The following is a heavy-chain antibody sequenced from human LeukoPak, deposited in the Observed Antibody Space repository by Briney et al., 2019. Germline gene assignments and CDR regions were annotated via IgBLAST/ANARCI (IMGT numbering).Heavy chain of an antibody. CDR2: INSGGDTI. J-gene: IGHJ4*02. D-gene: IGHD5-18*01. CDR3: ARGGYGWTFKQ. V-gene: IGHV3-11*01. CDR1: GLSFSDNF. Sequence: PGGSLRLSCTASGLSFSDNFMGWIRQAPGKGLEWVSYINSGGDTIHYLDAVKGRFSISRDNSKRSLYLQMSRLKVDDTAVYYCARGGYGWTFKQWGQGTLVSVSS.